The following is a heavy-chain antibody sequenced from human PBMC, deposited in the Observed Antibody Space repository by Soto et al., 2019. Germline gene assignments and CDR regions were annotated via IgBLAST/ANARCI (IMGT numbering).Heavy chain of an antibody. J-gene: IGHJ4*02. V-gene: IGHV3-30*18. CDR3: AKLHSSGGGSYGY. CDR1: GSTFSSYG. CDR2: ISYDGSNK. D-gene: IGHD6-19*01. Sequence: QVQLVESGGGVVQPGRSLRLSCAASGSTFSSYGMHWVRQAPGKGLEWVAVISYDGSNKYYADSVKGRFTISRDNSKNTLYLQMNSLRAEDTAVYYCAKLHSSGGGSYGYWGQGTLVTVSS.